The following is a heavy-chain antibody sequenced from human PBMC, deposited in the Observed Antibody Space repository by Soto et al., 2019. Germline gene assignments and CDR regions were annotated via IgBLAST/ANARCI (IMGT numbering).Heavy chain of an antibody. CDR3: AHTVGLVLVTSEDEYLQQ. CDR2: IYWDDDK. Sequence: GPTLVNPTQTRTLTCTFSGFSLSTSGVGVGGIRQPPGKALEWLAVIYWDDDKGYSPSLKNRLTITKDTSKNQVLLTMTNMYPVDTATYYCAHTVGLVLVTSEDEYLQQWGQGTQVTV. V-gene: IGHV2-5*02. CDR1: GFSLSTSGVG. D-gene: IGHD2-15*01. J-gene: IGHJ1*01.